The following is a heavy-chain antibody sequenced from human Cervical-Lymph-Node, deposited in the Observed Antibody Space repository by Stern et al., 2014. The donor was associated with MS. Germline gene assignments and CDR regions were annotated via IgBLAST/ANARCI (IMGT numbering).Heavy chain of an antibody. V-gene: IGHV3-30-3*01. CDR2: ISHDGSVE. CDR3: ARANRAGMEIEY. Sequence: QVQLVGSGGGVVQPGRSLRVSCAASGFTFNSYSMHWVRQAPGKGLEWVAVISHDGSVEYYADSVKGRFTISRDNSKNTLYLQMNSLRADDTAVYYCARANRAGMEIEYWGQGTLVAVSS. CDR1: GFTFNSYS. D-gene: IGHD3-10*01. J-gene: IGHJ4*02.